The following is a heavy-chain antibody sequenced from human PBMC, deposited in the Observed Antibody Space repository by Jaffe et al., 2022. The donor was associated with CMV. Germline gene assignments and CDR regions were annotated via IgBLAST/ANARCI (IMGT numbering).Heavy chain of an antibody. J-gene: IGHJ4*02. CDR3: ARAGVGANYFDY. D-gene: IGHD1-26*01. Sequence: QVQLVESGGGVVQPGRSLRLSCAASGFTFSSYGMHWVRQAPGKGLEWVAVIWYDGSNKYYADSVKGRFTISRDNSKNTLYLQMNSLRAEDTAVYYCARAGVGANYFDYWGQGTLVTVSS. V-gene: IGHV3-33*01. CDR1: GFTFSSYG. CDR2: IWYDGSNK.